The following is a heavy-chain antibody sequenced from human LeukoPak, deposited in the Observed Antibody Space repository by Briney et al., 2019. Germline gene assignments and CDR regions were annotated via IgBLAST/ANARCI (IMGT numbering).Heavy chain of an antibody. V-gene: IGHV3-20*04. J-gene: IGHJ4*02. D-gene: IGHD3-22*01. CDR3: ARDQVDDSSGFSLDY. CDR2: INWNGGST. Sequence: GGSLRLSCAASGFTFDDYGMSWVRQAPGKGLEWVSGINWNGGSTGYADSVKGRFTISRDNAKNSLYLQMNSLRAEDTAVYYCARDQVDDSSGFSLDYWGQGTLVTVSS. CDR1: GFTFDDYG.